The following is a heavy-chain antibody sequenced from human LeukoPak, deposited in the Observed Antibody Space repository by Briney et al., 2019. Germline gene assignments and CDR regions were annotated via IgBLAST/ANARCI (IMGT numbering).Heavy chain of an antibody. D-gene: IGHD3-10*01. V-gene: IGHV4-34*01. J-gene: IGHJ4*02. CDR1: GGSFSGYY. CDR3: ARGADYGSGSLESGY. CDR2: INHSGST. Sequence: SETLSLTCAVYGGSFSGYYWSWIRQPPGKGLEWIGEINHSGSTNYNPSLKSRVTISVDTSKNQFSLKLSSVTAADTAEYYCARGADYGSGSLESGYWGQGTLVTVSS.